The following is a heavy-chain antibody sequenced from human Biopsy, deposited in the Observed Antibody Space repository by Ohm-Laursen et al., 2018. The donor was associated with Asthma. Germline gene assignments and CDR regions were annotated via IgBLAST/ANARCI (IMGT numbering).Heavy chain of an antibody. J-gene: IGHJ4*02. CDR3: TRHNDY. CDR1: GFSLSSSGAN. CDR2: IDWEEDK. Sequence: TQTLTLTCPFSGFSLSSSGANVNWIRQPPGKALEWLSRIDWEEDKFYSTSLRTRLTISKGSSEDQVVLTMTNMGPVDTATYYCTRHNDYWGPGILVTVSS. D-gene: IGHD1-14*01. V-gene: IGHV2-70*04.